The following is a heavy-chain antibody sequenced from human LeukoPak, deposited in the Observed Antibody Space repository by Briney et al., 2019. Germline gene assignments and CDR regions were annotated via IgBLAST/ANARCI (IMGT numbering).Heavy chain of an antibody. Sequence: ASVKVSCKASGYTFTGYYMHWVRQAPGQGLEWMGWINPNSGDTNYAQKFQGRVTMARDTSISTAYMELSRLRSDDTAVYYCAREGVAAGGAWFDPWGQGTLVTLSS. V-gene: IGHV1-2*02. D-gene: IGHD3-10*01. J-gene: IGHJ5*02. CDR3: AREGVAAGGAWFDP. CDR1: GYTFTGYY. CDR2: INPNSGDT.